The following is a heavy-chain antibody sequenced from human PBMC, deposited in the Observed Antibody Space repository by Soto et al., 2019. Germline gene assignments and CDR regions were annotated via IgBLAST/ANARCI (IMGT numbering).Heavy chain of an antibody. CDR2: IVVGSGNT. CDR1: GFTFTSSA. J-gene: IGHJ4*02. V-gene: IGHV1-58*01. D-gene: IGHD4-17*01. Sequence: ASVKVSCKASGFTFTSSAVQWVRQARGQRLEWIGWIVVGSGNTNYAQKFQERVTITRDMSTSTAYMELSSLRSEDTAVYYCAALKVAYGGNPDFDYWGQGTLVTVSS. CDR3: AALKVAYGGNPDFDY.